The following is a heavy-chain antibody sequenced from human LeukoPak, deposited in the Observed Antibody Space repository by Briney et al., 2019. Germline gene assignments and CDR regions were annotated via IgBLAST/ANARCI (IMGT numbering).Heavy chain of an antibody. V-gene: IGHV4-59*01. CDR2: IYYSGST. CDR1: GGSISSYY. D-gene: IGHD2-2*01. J-gene: IGHJ4*02. Sequence: PSETLSLTCTVSGGSISSYYWSWIRQPPGKGLEWIGYIYYSGSTNYNPSLKSRVTISVDTSKNQFSLKLSSVTAADTAIYYCAKGREVVPATMRAFDCWGQGTQVTVSS. CDR3: AKGREVVPATMRAFDC.